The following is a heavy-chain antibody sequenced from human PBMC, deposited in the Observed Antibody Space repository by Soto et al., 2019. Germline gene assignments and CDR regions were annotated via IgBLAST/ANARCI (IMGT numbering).Heavy chain of an antibody. CDR3: AKDRGADFWSGYSNYFDY. D-gene: IGHD3-3*01. CDR2: ISYDGSNK. CDR1: GFTFSSYG. V-gene: IGHV3-30*18. J-gene: IGHJ4*02. Sequence: GGSLRLSCAASGFTFSSYGMHWVRQAPGKGLEWVAVISYDGSNKYYADSVKGRFTISRDNSKNTLYLQMNSLRAEDTAVYYCAKDRGADFWSGYSNYFDYWGQGTLVTVSS.